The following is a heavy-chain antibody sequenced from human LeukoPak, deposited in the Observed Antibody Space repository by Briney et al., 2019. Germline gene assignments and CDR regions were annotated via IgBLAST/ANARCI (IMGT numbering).Heavy chain of an antibody. D-gene: IGHD1-20*01. CDR3: ARDLSRITGTNWFDP. CDR1: GYTFTSYG. V-gene: IGHV1-18*01. J-gene: IGHJ5*02. CDR2: ISAYNGNT. Sequence: ASVKVSCKASGYTFTSYGISWVRQAPGQGLEWMGWISAYNGNTNYAQKLQGRVTMTTDASTSTAYMELRSLRFDDTAVYYCARDLSRITGTNWFDPWGQGTLVTVSS.